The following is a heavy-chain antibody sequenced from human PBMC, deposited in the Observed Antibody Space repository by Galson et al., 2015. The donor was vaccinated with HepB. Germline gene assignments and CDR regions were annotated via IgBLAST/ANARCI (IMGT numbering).Heavy chain of an antibody. CDR3: ARGPRRDSSSLDY. CDR2: IIPSGGST. CDR1: GYTFTDYY. V-gene: IGHV1-46*01. D-gene: IGHD6-13*01. Sequence: SVKVSCKASGYTFTDYYMHWVRQAPGQGLEWMGIIIPSGGSTSYAQKFQGRVTMTRDTSISTAYMELSSLRSEDTAVYYCARGPRRDSSSLDYWGQGTLVTVSS. J-gene: IGHJ4*02.